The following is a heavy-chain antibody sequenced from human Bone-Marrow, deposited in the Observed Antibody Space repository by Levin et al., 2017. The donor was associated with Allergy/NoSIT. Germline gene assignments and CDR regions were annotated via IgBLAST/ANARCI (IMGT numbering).Heavy chain of an antibody. CDR3: ARDSAYCSGGSCHLAFFDS. J-gene: IGHJ4*02. CDR2: IHSGGTT. D-gene: IGHD2-15*01. CDR1: GFTVSSDA. V-gene: IGHV3-53*01. Sequence: GSLRLSCAVSGFTVSSDAMSWVRQAPGEGLEWVSLIHSGGTTYYADSVKGRFTVSRDISKNTLYLQMSSLTAEDTAVYFCARDSAYCSGGSCHLAFFDSWGQGTLVTVSS.